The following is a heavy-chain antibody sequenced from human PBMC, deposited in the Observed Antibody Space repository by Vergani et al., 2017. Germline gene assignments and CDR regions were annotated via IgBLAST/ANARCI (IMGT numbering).Heavy chain of an antibody. J-gene: IGHJ5*02. V-gene: IGHV3-30*02. CDR1: GFTFRNFG. Sequence: VQLVESAGGVVQPGGSLRLSCAESGFTFRNFGMHWIRPAPGQGQEWLASIGKDGINTRYRDAVKGRFTVSRDNSKEIWYLKMESLRSEDTALYYCAKYLRDASDGTSVSWGQGTLVIVAA. D-gene: IGHD1-14*01. CDR2: IGKDGINT. CDR3: AKYLRDASDGTSVS.